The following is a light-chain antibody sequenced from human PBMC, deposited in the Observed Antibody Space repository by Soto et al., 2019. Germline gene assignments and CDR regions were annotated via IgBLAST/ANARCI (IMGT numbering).Light chain of an antibody. J-gene: IGLJ2*01. CDR1: SRDVGGYNY. V-gene: IGLV2-14*01. CDR3: SSYTTSSTVV. CDR2: DVS. Sequence: QSALTQPASVAGSLGQSITISCTGTSRDVGGYNYVSWYQQHPGKAPKLMIYDVSIRPSGVSNRFSGSKSGNTASLTISGLQAEDEADYYCSSYTTSSTVVFGGGTKLTVL.